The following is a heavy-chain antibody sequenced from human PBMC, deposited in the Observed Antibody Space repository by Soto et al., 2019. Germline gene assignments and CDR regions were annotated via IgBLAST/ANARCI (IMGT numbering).Heavy chain of an antibody. CDR2: INPKSGGT. CDR1: GYSFTDYH. D-gene: IGHD2-8*01. Sequence: ASVKVSCKASGYSFTDYHIHWVRQAPGQGLEWLGRINPKSGGTSTAQKFQGWVTMTTDASISTASMELTRLTSDDTAIYYCARGDSTDCSNGVCSFFYNHDMDVWGQGTTVTVSS. J-gene: IGHJ6*02. V-gene: IGHV1-2*04. CDR3: ARGDSTDCSNGVCSFFYNHDMDV.